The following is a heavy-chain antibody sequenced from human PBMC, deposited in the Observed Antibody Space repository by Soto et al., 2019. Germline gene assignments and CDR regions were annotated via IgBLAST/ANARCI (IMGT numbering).Heavy chain of an antibody. D-gene: IGHD2-15*01. CDR1: GFTFSSYA. V-gene: IGHV3-23*01. CDR2: ISGSGGST. CDR3: AKDLVGSNADYYDY. J-gene: IGHJ4*02. Sequence: EVQLLESGGGLVQPGGSLRLSCAASGFTFSSYAMSWVRQAPGKGMEWVAAISGSGGSTYYADSVKGRFTISRENSKNTLYLQMNCLRAEDAAVYYCAKDLVGSNADYYDYWGQGTLVTVSS.